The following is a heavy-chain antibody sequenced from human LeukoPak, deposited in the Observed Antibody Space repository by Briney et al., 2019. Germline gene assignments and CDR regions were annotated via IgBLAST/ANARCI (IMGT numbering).Heavy chain of an antibody. CDR3: ARGPSDYTWAWFDY. V-gene: IGHV1-46*01. D-gene: IGHD4-11*01. CDR2: INPSGGGT. Sequence: GASVKVSCKASGYTFTRYYMHWVRQAPGQGLEWMGIINPSGGGTSYAQKFQGRVSMTRDTSTDTVYMDLSSLRSEDTAVYYCARGPSDYTWAWFDYWGQGTLVTVSS. CDR1: GYTFTRYY. J-gene: IGHJ4*02.